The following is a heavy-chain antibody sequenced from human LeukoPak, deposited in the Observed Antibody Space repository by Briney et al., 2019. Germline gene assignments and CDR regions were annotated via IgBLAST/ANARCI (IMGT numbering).Heavy chain of an antibody. D-gene: IGHD3-22*01. CDR3: ARDWRDSSGKFPNDAFDI. J-gene: IGHJ3*02. CDR2: ISSSGSI. V-gene: IGHV3-48*03. Sequence: GGSLRLSCAASGFTFSSYEMNWIRQAPGKGLEWVSYISSSGSIYYADSVKGRFTISRDNAKNSLYLQMNSLRAEDTAVYYCARDWRDSSGKFPNDAFDIWGQGTMVTVSS. CDR1: GFTFSSYE.